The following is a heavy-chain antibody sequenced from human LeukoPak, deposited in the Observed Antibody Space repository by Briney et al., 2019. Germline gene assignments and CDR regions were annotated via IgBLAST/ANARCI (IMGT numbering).Heavy chain of an antibody. V-gene: IGHV3-48*03. CDR3: ASTTYYYDSSGQPEEAFDI. CDR2: ISSSGSTI. D-gene: IGHD3-22*01. Sequence: PGGSLRLSCAASGFTFSSYEMNWVRQAPGKGLEWVSYISSSGSTIYYADSVKGRFTISRDNSKNTLYLQMNSLRAEDTAVYYCASTTYYYDSSGQPEEAFDIWGQGTMVTVSS. CDR1: GFTFSSYE. J-gene: IGHJ3*02.